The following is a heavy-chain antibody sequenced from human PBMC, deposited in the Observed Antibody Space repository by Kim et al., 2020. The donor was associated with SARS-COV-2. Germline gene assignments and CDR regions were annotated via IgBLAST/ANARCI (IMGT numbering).Heavy chain of an antibody. CDR2: VNSNNGVT. V-gene: IGHV1-18*04. CDR3: ARDYYNYGVFDF. CDR1: GYTLTKYG. J-gene: IGHJ4*02. D-gene: IGHD1-26*01. Sequence: ASVKVSCKASGYTLTKYGISWVRQAPGHGLEWMGWVNSNNGVTNYAQKLQDRFTITIDAPTGTAYMELRSLTSADAAVYFCARDYYNYGVFDFWGQGTPVTVSS.